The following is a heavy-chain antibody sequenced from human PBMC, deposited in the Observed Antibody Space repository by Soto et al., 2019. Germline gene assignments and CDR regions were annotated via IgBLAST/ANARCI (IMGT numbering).Heavy chain of an antibody. D-gene: IGHD3-10*01. CDR3: AGSTNYYLYYFDY. Sequence: LRLSFAASGFSVSGNYMSWVRQAPGKGPEWISVIHSGGDTNYADSVKGRFTISRDKSKNTLYLQMSSLRAEDTAVYYCAGSTNYYLYYFDYWGQGTLVTVSS. V-gene: IGHV3-53*01. J-gene: IGHJ4*02. CDR1: GFSVSGNY. CDR2: IHSGGDT.